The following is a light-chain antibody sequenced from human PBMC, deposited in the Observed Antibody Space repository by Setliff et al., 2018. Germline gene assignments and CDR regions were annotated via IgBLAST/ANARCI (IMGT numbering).Light chain of an antibody. CDR3: QQYYTIPRT. J-gene: IGKJ1*01. CDR1: QNVLYNSNNKNY. V-gene: IGKV4-1*01. CDR2: WAS. Sequence: DIVMTQSPDSLAVSLGERATINCRSSQNVLYNSNNKNYLAWYQQKPGQSPTLLLYWASTRQSGVPDRFSGSGSGTDFTLTISSLQAEDVAVYFCQQYYTIPRTFGQGTKVDIK.